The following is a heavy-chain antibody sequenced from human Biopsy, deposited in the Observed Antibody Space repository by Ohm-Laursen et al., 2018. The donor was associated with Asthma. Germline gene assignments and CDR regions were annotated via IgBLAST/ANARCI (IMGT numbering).Heavy chain of an antibody. Sequence: SSVKVSCKASGGTFGNYAISWVRQAPGLGLEWMGGISPVFGSTNIAQKFQGRVTISADIFTKTAYLEVSGLRSDDTAVYYCASPSSSREILYYYYNMDIWGQGTTVAV. CDR2: ISPVFGST. D-gene: IGHD6-13*01. CDR3: ASPSSSREILYYYYNMDI. J-gene: IGHJ6*02. CDR1: GGTFGNYA. V-gene: IGHV1-69*06.